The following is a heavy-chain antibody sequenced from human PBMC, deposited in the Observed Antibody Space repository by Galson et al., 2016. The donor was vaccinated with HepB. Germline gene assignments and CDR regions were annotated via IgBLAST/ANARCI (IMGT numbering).Heavy chain of an antibody. Sequence: SLRLSCAASGFTFGDYAMHWVRQAPGKGLEWVSGISWNSGKLGYADSVKGRLIISRDNAKNSLYLQMNSLRAEEPALYYFAKGAYRSPEDCFDMWGQGTMVTVSS. D-gene: IGHD6-13*01. V-gene: IGHV3-9*01. J-gene: IGHJ3*02. CDR1: GFTFGDYA. CDR3: AKGAYRSPEDCFDM. CDR2: ISWNSGKL.